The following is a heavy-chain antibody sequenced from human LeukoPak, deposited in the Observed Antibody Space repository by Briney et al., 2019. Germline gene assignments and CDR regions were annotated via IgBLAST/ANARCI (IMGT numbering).Heavy chain of an antibody. V-gene: IGHV3-21*01. CDR3: ARAATSSWSSYYYGMDV. Sequence: GGSLRLSCAASGFXFSSYSMNWVRQAPGKGLEWVSSISSSSSYIYYADSVKGRFTISRDNAENSLYLQMNSLRAEDTAVYYCARAATSSWSSYYYGMDVWGQGTTVTVSS. D-gene: IGHD6-13*01. CDR2: ISSSSSYI. CDR1: GFXFSSYS. J-gene: IGHJ6*02.